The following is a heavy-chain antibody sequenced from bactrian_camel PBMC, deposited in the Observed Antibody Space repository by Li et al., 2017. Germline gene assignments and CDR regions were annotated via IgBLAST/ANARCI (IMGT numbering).Heavy chain of an antibody. J-gene: IGHJ4*01. CDR1: GITEGTNC. Sequence: VQLVESGGGSVQAGGSLRLSCEASGITEGTNCIGWLRQVPGKEREGVAAIMILGGTTYYADSVKGRFTISLDRDNNNKLYLEMNNLKPEDTAKYYCAAGKYGCGHYAPDLEYWGQGTQVTVS. CDR3: AAGKYGCGHYAPDLEY. D-gene: IGHD1*01. CDR2: IMILGGTT. V-gene: IGHV3S31*01.